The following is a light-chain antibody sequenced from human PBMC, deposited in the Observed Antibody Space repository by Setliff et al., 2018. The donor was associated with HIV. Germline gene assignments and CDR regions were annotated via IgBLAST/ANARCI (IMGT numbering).Light chain of an antibody. CDR3: SSYAITNTLP. Sequence: QSVLTQPASVSGSPGQSITISCTGTSSDVGGYSYVSWYQQHPGKAPKLIIYEVRNRPSGVSNRFSGSKSGNTASLAISGLQAEDEGDYYCSSYAITNTLPFGTGTKSPS. CDR1: SSDVGGYSY. V-gene: IGLV2-14*01. CDR2: EVR. J-gene: IGLJ1*01.